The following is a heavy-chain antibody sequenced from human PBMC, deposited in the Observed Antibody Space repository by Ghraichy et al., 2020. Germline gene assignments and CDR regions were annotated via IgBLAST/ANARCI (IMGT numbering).Heavy chain of an antibody. Sequence: ASVKVSCKASGYTFTGYYMHWVRQAPGQGLEWMGWINPNSGGTNYAQKFQGRVTMTRDTSISTTYMELSRLRSDDTAVYYCARGGYCSSTSCYPDIWGQGTMVTVSS. J-gene: IGHJ3*02. CDR2: INPNSGGT. V-gene: IGHV1-2*02. D-gene: IGHD2-2*01. CDR3: ARGGYCSSTSCYPDI. CDR1: GYTFTGYY.